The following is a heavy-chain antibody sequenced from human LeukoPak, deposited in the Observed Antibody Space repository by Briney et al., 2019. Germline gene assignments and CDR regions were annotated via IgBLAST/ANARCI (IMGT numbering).Heavy chain of an antibody. CDR1: GGSISSYY. Sequence: SETLSLTCTVSGGSISSYYWSWIRQPPGKGLEWIGYIYYSGSTNYNPSLKSRVTISVDTSKNQFSLKLSSVTAADTAVYYCASSMPTYYYDSSGYYYVGEAFDYWGQGTLVTVSS. D-gene: IGHD3-22*01. J-gene: IGHJ4*02. V-gene: IGHV4-59*01. CDR2: IYYSGST. CDR3: ASSMPTYYYDSSGYYYVGEAFDY.